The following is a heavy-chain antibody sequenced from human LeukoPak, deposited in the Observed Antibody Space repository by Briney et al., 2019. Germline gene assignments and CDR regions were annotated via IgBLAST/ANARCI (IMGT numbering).Heavy chain of an antibody. V-gene: IGHV3-74*01. J-gene: IGHJ4*02. Sequence: GGSLRLSCAASGFTFSSYWMHLVRQAPGKGLVWVSRINSDGSSTSYADSVKGRFTISRDNAKNTLYLQMNSLRAEDTAVYYCARANLGSYFDYWGQGTLVTVSS. CDR2: INSDGSST. D-gene: IGHD1-26*01. CDR1: GFTFSSYW. CDR3: ARANLGSYFDY.